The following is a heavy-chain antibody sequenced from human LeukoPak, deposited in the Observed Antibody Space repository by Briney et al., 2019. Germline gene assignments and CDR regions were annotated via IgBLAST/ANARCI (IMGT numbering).Heavy chain of an antibody. Sequence: ASVKVSCKASGYTFTGYYMHWVRQAPGQGLEWMGWINPNSGGTNYAQKFQGGVTMTRDTSISTAYMELSRLRSDDTAVYYCARDSHRSTSANWFDPLGPGNPGHRLL. J-gene: IGHJ5*02. V-gene: IGHV1-2*02. CDR3: ARDSHRSTSANWFDP. CDR2: INPNSGGT. CDR1: GYTFTGYY. D-gene: IGHD2-2*01.